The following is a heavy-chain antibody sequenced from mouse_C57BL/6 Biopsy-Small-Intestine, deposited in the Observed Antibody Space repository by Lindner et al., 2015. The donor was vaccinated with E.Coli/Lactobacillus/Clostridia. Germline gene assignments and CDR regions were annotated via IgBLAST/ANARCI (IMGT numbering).Heavy chain of an antibody. J-gene: IGHJ4*01. CDR2: INPNNGGT. D-gene: IGHD2-1*01. Sequence: VQLQESGPELVKPGASVKMSCKASGYTFTDYNMDWVKQSHGKSLERIVDINPNNGGTIYNQKFQGKATMTADTSSNTAYLQLSSLTSEDTAVYYCTTTGNLGYAMDYWGQGTSVTVSS. CDR3: TTTGNLGYAMDY. V-gene: IGHV1-18*01. CDR1: GYTFTDYN.